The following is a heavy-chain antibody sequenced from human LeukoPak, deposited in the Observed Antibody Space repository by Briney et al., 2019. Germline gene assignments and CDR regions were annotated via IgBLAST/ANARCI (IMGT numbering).Heavy chain of an antibody. CDR1: GGSISSYY. V-gene: IGHV4-59*01. J-gene: IGHJ4*02. D-gene: IGHD5-24*01. CDR2: IYYSGGT. Sequence: SETLSLTCTVSGGSISSYYWSWIRQPPGKGLEWIGYIYYSGGTNYNPSLKSRVTISIDTSKNQFSLKLTSVTAAGTAVYYCAKVVGDGYSEYWGQGTLVTVSS. CDR3: AKVVGDGYSEY.